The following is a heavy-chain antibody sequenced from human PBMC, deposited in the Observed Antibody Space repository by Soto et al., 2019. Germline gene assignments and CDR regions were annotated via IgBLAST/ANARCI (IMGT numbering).Heavy chain of an antibody. V-gene: IGHV1-2*02. D-gene: IGHD2-15*01. Sequence: QVQLVQSGAEVKKPGASVKVSCKASGYTFTDYYIHWVRQAPGQGLEWTGWINPNSGGTNYAQKFQGRVTMTRDTSISTASMELSRLISDDTAVYYCARGDVRVVASFDPWGQGALVTVSS. CDR1: GYTFTDYY. CDR2: INPNSGGT. CDR3: ARGDVRVVASFDP. J-gene: IGHJ5*02.